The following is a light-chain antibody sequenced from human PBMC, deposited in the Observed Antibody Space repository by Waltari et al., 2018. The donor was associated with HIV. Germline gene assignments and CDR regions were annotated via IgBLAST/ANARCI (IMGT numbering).Light chain of an antibody. V-gene: IGLV2-14*03. J-gene: IGLJ3*02. CDR1: SSDFGFDND. Sequence: QYVLTQPASVSGSPGRPVTISCTGPSSDFGFDNDVSWSQQYPVKAPTLIIYEVSIQPSGVSDRFSGSKSGNTASLTISGLQNGDEAYYFCTSYTTSDTLLFGGGTKVTVL. CDR2: EVS. CDR3: TSYTTSDTLL.